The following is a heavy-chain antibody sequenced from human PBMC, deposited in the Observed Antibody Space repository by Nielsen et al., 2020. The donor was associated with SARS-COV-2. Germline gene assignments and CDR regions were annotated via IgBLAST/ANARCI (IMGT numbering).Heavy chain of an antibody. J-gene: IGHJ4*02. D-gene: IGHD5-18*01. CDR2: ISHDGASR. V-gene: IGHV3-30-3*01. CDR3: AKDLSDELHAYSHGVGGYFDY. Sequence: GGSLRPSCAASGFTFIKSAMHWVRQAPGQGLEWVATISHDGASRDYADSAKGRLTISRDNSKSTLYLQMSSLRPEDTAVYYCAKDLSDELHAYSHGVGGYFDYWGQGSLVTVSS. CDR1: GFTFIKSA.